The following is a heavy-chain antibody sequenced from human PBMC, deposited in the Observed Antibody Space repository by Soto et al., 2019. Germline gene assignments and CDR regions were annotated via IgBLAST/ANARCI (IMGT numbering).Heavy chain of an antibody. Sequence: PSETLSLICAVSGGSISSSTYSWNWFRQPPGKVLELIANIYHNRSTSYNPSLNSRVTIAAYRSKSQFSLRLNSVTAADTAVYYCARYRLGSGSYDYWGQGTLVTVSS. CDR1: GGSISSSTYS. J-gene: IGHJ4*02. V-gene: IGHV4-30-2*01. CDR3: ARYRLGSGSYDY. CDR2: IYHNRST. D-gene: IGHD1-26*01.